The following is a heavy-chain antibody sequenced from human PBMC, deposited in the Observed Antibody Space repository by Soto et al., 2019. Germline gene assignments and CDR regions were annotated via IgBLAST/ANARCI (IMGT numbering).Heavy chain of an antibody. V-gene: IGHV2-5*02. Sequence: SGPTLVNHTQTLTLTFAFSGFSLSTTAEGVGWIRQPPGKALEWLALIYWDDDERYSPSLKSRLTITKDTSKNQVVLTMTNVDPVDTATYYCAHGSCSSADCYPNPYLDYWGQGILVTVSS. CDR3: AHGSCSSADCYPNPYLDY. J-gene: IGHJ4*02. CDR2: IYWDDDE. CDR1: GFSLSTTAEG. D-gene: IGHD2-2*01.